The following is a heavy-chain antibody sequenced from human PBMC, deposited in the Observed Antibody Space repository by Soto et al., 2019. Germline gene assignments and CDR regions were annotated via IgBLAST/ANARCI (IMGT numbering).Heavy chain of an antibody. D-gene: IGHD3-10*01. CDR1: GFTFSSYA. CDR2: ISGSGGST. V-gene: IGHV3-23*01. J-gene: IGHJ6*02. CDR3: AKDGVWFGEFDGMDV. Sequence: GGSLRLSCAASGFTFSSYAMSWVRQAPGKGLEWVSAISGSGGSTYYADSVKGRFTISRDNSKNTLYLQMNSLRAEDTAVYYCAKDGVWFGEFDGMDVWGQGTTVTVSS.